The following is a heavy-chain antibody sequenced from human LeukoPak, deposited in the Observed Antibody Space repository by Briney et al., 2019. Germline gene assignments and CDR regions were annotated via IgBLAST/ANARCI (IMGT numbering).Heavy chain of an antibody. CDR2: IIGSGAAT. D-gene: IGHD2-2*01. J-gene: IGHJ4*02. V-gene: IGHV3-23*01. CDR3: AKMSGDCSSTICSSFDY. Sequence: SGGSLRLSCAASGFSFSAYWMHWVRQAPGKGLEWVSRIIGSGAATYYADSVKGRFTIDRDNSKNTLSLQMNSLRAEDTAVYYCAKMSGDCSSTICSSFDYWGQGTLVTVSS. CDR1: GFSFSAYW.